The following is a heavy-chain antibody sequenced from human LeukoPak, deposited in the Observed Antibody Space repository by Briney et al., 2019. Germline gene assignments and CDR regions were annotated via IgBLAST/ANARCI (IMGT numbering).Heavy chain of an antibody. CDR2: IGRSGTTI. D-gene: IGHD6-19*01. V-gene: IGHV3-48*03. CDR3: ALLAVASDYY. Sequence: PGGSPRLSCAVSGFPPSIYEMNWVRQAPGKGRGWVSNIGRSGTTIYYADSVKGRFSISRDNAKNSLYLQMNSLRVEDTAVYYCALLAVASDYYWGQGALVTVSS. CDR1: GFPPSIYE. J-gene: IGHJ4*02.